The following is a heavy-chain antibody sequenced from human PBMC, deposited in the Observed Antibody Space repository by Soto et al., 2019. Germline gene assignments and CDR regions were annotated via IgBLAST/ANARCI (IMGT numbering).Heavy chain of an antibody. CDR1: GYSFTSYW. D-gene: IGHD5-18*01. Sequence: GESLKISCKGSGYSFTSYWNARVRQMPGKGLEWMGIIYPRDSDTRYSPSFQGQITITADKSITTAYLQWSSLKASDTAMYYCASPVRTYSYGSLPHDAFDLWGQGTMVTVSS. CDR3: ASPVRTYSYGSLPHDAFDL. CDR2: IYPRDSDT. V-gene: IGHV5-51*01. J-gene: IGHJ3*01.